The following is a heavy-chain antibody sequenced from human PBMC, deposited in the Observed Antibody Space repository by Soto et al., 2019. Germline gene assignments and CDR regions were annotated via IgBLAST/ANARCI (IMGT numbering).Heavy chain of an antibody. D-gene: IGHD5-18*01. CDR3: AKGTRIQLWGY. J-gene: IGHJ4*02. V-gene: IGHV3-30*18. CDR2: ISYDGSNK. Sequence: VAVISYDGSNKYYADSVKGRFTISRDNSKNTLYLQMNSLRAEDTAVYYCAKGTRIQLWGYWGQGTLVTVSS.